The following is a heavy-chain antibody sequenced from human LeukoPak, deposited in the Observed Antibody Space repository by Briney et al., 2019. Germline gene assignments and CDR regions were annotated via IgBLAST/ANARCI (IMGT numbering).Heavy chain of an antibody. J-gene: IGHJ4*02. CDR1: GFTFSIYG. Sequence: GGSLRLSCAASGFTFSIYGMSWVRQAPGKGLEWVSAISGSGANTYYADSVKGRFTISRDNSKSTLFLQMNSLRPEDTAVYYCAKDLRWGFDYWGQGTLVTVSS. CDR3: AKDLRWGFDY. CDR2: ISGSGANT. V-gene: IGHV3-23*01. D-gene: IGHD7-27*01.